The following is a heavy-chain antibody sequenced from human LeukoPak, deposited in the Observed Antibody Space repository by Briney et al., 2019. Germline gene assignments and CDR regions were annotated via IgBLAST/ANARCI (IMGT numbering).Heavy chain of an antibody. J-gene: IGHJ3*02. D-gene: IGHD2-2*01. CDR1: GFTFSSYS. V-gene: IGHV3-21*01. CDR2: ISSSSSYI. Sequence: KTGGSLRLSCAASGFTFSSYSMNWVRQAPGKGLEWVSSISSSSSYIYYADSVKGRFTISRDNAKNSLYLQMNSLRAEDTAVYYCARGPHSLIVVVPAAIDKAFDIWGQGTMVTVSS. CDR3: ARGPHSLIVVVPAAIDKAFDI.